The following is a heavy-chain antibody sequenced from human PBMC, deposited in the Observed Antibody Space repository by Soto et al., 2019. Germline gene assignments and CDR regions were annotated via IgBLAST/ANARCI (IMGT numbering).Heavy chain of an antibody. D-gene: IGHD6-6*01. Sequence: SVKVSCKASGGTFSSYAISWVRQAPGQGLEWMGGIIPIFGTANYAQKFQGRVTITADESTSTAYMELSSLRSEDTAVYYCAREATHSSSITDYWGQGTLVTVSS. CDR1: GGTFSSYA. J-gene: IGHJ4*02. CDR3: AREATHSSSITDY. CDR2: IIPIFGTA. V-gene: IGHV1-69*13.